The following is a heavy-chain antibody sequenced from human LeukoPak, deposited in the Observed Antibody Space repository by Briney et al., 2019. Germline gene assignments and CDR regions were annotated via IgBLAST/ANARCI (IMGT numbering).Heavy chain of an antibody. J-gene: IGHJ6*02. CDR3: ARDDMVRGVIVYGYGMDV. Sequence: SETLSLTCTVSGGSISSYYWSWIRQPAGKGLEWIGRIYTSGSTNYNPSLKSRVTMSVDTSKNQFSLKLSSVTAADTAVYYCARDDMVRGVIVYGYGMDVWGQGTTVTVSS. CDR1: GGSISSYY. CDR2: IYTSGST. V-gene: IGHV4-4*07. D-gene: IGHD3-10*01.